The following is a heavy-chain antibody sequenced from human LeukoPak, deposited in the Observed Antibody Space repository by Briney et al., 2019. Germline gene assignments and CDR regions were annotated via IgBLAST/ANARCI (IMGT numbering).Heavy chain of an antibody. CDR2: INEDGSST. CDR1: GYTFSRYW. V-gene: IGHV3-74*01. Sequence: GGSLRLSCAASGYTFSRYWMHWVRQGPGKGLVWVSRINEDGSSTSYAESVRGRFTISRDNAKNTLYLQMNSLRAEDAAVYYCTTDAFGARDSWGQGTLVTVSS. J-gene: IGHJ4*02. CDR3: TTDAFGARDS. D-gene: IGHD3-10*01.